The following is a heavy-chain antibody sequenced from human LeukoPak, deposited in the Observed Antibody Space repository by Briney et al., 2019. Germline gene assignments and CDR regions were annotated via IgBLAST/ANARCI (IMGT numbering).Heavy chain of an antibody. CDR3: ARSPMVRGTSFDY. CDR2: INPNSGGT. CDR1: GYTFTGYY. Sequence: ASVKVSCKASGYTFTGYYMHWVRQAPGQGLEWMGWINPNSGGTNYAQKFQGRVTMTRDTSISTAYMELSRLRSDDTAVYYCARSPMVRGTSFDYWGQGTLVTVSS. J-gene: IGHJ4*02. D-gene: IGHD3-10*01. V-gene: IGHV1-2*02.